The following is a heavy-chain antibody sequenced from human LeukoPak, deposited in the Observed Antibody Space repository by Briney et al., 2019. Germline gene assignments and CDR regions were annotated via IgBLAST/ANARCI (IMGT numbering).Heavy chain of an antibody. Sequence: PGGSLRLSCAASGFTFSSHSMNWVRQAPGKGLEWVSSISSSSSYIYYADSVKGRFTISRDNAKNSLYLQMNSLRAEDTAVYYCAREEGGYDSFDYWGQGTLVTVPS. J-gene: IGHJ4*02. D-gene: IGHD5-12*01. CDR3: AREEGGYDSFDY. CDR2: ISSSSSYI. V-gene: IGHV3-21*01. CDR1: GFTFSSHS.